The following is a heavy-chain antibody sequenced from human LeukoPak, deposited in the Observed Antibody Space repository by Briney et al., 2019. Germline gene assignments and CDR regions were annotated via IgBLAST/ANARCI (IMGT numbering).Heavy chain of an antibody. CDR2: IYYSGST. Sequence: SETLSLTCTVSGGSISSSSYYWGWIRQPPGKGLEWIGSIYYSGSTYYNPSLKSRVTISVDTSKNQFSLKLSSVTAADRAVYYCARANSSPIGVFDYWGQGTLVTVSS. J-gene: IGHJ4*02. V-gene: IGHV4-39*07. CDR3: ARANSSPIGVFDY. CDR1: GGSISSSSYY. D-gene: IGHD6-6*01.